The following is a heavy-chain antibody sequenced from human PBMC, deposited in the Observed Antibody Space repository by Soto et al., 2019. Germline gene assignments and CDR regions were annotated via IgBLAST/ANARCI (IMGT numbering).Heavy chain of an antibody. V-gene: IGHV1-69*13. CDR2: TIPIFGTA. CDR3: ARSSIAAAGTPYYYYYYGMDV. D-gene: IGHD6-13*01. J-gene: IGHJ6*02. Sequence: ASVKVSCKASGGTFSSYAISWVRQAPGQGLEWMGGTIPIFGTANYAQKFQGRVTITADESTSTAYMELSSLRSEDTAVYYCARSSIAAAGTPYYYYYYGMDVWGQGTTVTVSS. CDR1: GGTFSSYA.